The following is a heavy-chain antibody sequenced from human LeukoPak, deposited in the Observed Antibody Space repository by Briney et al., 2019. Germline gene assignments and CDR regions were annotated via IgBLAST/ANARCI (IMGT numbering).Heavy chain of an antibody. J-gene: IGHJ5*02. Sequence: QASGTLSLTCAVSGGSISSSNWWSWVRQPPGKGLEWIGEINHSGSTNYNPSLKSRVTISVDTSKNQFSLKLSSVTAADTAVYYCARVFDRSGYYYVDWFDPWGQGTLVTVSS. V-gene: IGHV4-4*02. CDR2: INHSGST. D-gene: IGHD3-22*01. CDR3: ARVFDRSGYYYVDWFDP. CDR1: GGSISSSNW.